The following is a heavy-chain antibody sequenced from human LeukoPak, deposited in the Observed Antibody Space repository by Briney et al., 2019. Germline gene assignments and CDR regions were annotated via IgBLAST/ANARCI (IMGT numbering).Heavy chain of an antibody. CDR1: GYTFTSYD. CDR2: MNPNSGNT. V-gene: IGHV1-8*03. D-gene: IGHD4-17*01. Sequence: ASVKVSCKASGYTFTSYDINWVRQATGQALEWMGWMNPNSGNTGYAQKFQGRVTITRNTSISTAYMELSSLRSEDTAVYYCARGDYAIPYYYMDVWGKGTTVTVSS. CDR3: ARGDYAIPYYYMDV. J-gene: IGHJ6*03.